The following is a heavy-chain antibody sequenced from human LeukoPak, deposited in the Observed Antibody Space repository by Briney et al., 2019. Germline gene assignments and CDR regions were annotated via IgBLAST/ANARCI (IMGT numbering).Heavy chain of an antibody. CDR3: AKVRIGAVAGTLFDY. D-gene: IGHD6-19*01. CDR1: GLTFSSYA. CDR2: ISGSSGHT. V-gene: IGHV3-23*01. J-gene: IGHJ4*02. Sequence: PGGSLRLSCAASGLTFSSYAMSWVRQAPGKGLEWVSAISGSSGHTYYADSVKGRFTVSRDNSKNTLYLQMNSLRAEDTAVYYCAKVRIGAVAGTLFDYWGQGTLVTVSS.